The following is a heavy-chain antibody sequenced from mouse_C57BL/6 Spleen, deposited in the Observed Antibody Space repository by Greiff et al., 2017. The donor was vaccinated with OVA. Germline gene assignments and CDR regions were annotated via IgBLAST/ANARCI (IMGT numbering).Heavy chain of an antibody. CDR3: ARQEYGNYWFAY. J-gene: IGHJ3*01. D-gene: IGHD2-10*02. V-gene: IGHV1-72*01. CDR2: IDPNSGGT. Sequence: QQSCKASGYTFTSYWMHWVKQRPGRGLEWIGRIDPNSGGTKYNEKFKSKATLTVDKPSSTAYMQLSSLTSEDSAVYYCARQEYGNYWFAYWGQGTLVTVSA. CDR1: GYTFTSYW.